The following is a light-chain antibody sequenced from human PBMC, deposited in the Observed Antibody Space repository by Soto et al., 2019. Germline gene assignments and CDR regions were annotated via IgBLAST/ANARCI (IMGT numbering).Light chain of an antibody. CDR2: DVS. CDR1: SSDVGGYNY. CDR3: SSYTSSSTNV. Sequence: QSVLTQPASVSGSPGQSIAISCTGTSSDVGGYNYVSWYQQHPGKAPKLMIQDVSNRPSGVSDRFSGSKSGNTASLTISGLQAEDEADYYCSSYTSSSTNVFGTGTKLTVL. V-gene: IGLV2-14*01. J-gene: IGLJ1*01.